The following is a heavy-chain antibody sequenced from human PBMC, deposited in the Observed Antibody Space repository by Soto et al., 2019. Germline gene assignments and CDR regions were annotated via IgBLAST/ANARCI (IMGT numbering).Heavy chain of an antibody. Sequence: SETLSLTCTVSGGSISSSNYFWGWIRQPPGKGLEWIGSMYYSGSTNYNPSLKSRVTISVDTSKNQFSLKLTSVTAADTAVYYCARDKITGLFDYWGQGTLVTVSS. CDR1: GGSISSSNYF. J-gene: IGHJ4*02. CDR2: MYYSGST. CDR3: ARDKITGLFDY. V-gene: IGHV4-39*07. D-gene: IGHD2-8*02.